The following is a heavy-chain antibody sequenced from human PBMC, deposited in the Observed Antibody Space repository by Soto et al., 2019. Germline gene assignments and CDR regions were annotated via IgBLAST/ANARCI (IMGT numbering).Heavy chain of an antibody. V-gene: IGHV3-23*01. J-gene: IGHJ4*02. CDR1: GFTFSSYA. D-gene: IGHD3-9*01. CDR2: ISGSGGST. Sequence: PGGSLRLSCAASGFTFSSYAMSWVRQAPGKGLEWVSAISGSGGSTYYADSVKGRFTISRDNSKNTLYLQMNSLRAEDTAVYYWAKGQQILTGLIEYWGQGTLVTVSS. CDR3: AKGQQILTGLIEY.